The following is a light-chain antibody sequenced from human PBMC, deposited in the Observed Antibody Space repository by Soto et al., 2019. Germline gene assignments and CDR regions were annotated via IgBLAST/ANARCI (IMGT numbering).Light chain of an antibody. J-gene: IGKJ5*01. V-gene: IGKV3-11*01. Sequence: EIVLTQSPATLSLSPGERATLSCRASQSVSSYLAWYQQKPGQAPRLLIYDASNRATGIPARFRGSGSGTDFTLTISSLEPEDFAVYYCQQRSNGPTFGQGTRLEIK. CDR3: QQRSNGPT. CDR1: QSVSSY. CDR2: DAS.